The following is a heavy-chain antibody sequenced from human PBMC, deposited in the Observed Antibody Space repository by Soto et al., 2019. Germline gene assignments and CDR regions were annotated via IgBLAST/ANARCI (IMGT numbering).Heavy chain of an antibody. CDR3: TRDASRDSSARGWFDP. V-gene: IGHV3-21*01. D-gene: IGHD6-13*01. Sequence: KSGGSLRLSCAASGFTFRSFTMNWVRQAPWKWLEWVSTISSNSAYIYYTDALRGRFTISRDNAKNSLHLQMNSLRAEDTAVYYCTRDASRDSSARGWFDPWGPGTLVTVS. CDR2: ISSNSAYI. CDR1: GFTFRSFT. J-gene: IGHJ5*02.